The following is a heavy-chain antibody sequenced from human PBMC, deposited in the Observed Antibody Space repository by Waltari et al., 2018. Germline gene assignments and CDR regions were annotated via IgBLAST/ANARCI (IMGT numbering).Heavy chain of an antibody. CDR3: SSDTGSHDY. CDR2: MRNKANNYAT. J-gene: IGHJ4*02. CDR1: GFTLTASD. D-gene: IGHD6-19*01. V-gene: IGHV3-73*02. Sequence: EVQLVESGGGLVQPGGSLKLSCKASGFTLTASDVHWVRQGSGKGLEWIGRMRNKANNYATEYLGSVKGRFVFSRDDSTNTAFLLMISLKTDDTAVYYCSSDTGSHDYWGQGTLVTVSS.